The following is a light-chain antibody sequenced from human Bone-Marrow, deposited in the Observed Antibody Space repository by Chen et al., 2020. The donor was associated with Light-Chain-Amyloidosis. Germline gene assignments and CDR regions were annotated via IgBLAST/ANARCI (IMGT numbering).Light chain of an antibody. Sequence: LKQSPATLPRSPGANATLSCSPSHDIDTHLAWYHVRSGQLPRLLIYDASKRPADVPLRFSGSGSGTDFTLTIFGLEADDFVLYYCQQRSDWPPEFTFGPGTRVDLK. CDR2: DAS. CDR1: HDIDTH. V-gene: IGKV3-11*01. J-gene: IGKJ3*01. CDR3: QQRSDWPPEFT.